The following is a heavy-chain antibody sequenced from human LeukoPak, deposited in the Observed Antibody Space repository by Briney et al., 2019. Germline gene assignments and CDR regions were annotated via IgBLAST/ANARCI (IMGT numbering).Heavy chain of an antibody. CDR1: GFTVSSIY. D-gene: IGHD3-10*01. CDR3: ARYYGSGSEPHYFDY. V-gene: IGHV3-66*01. Sequence: GGSLRLSCAASGFTVSSIYMSWVRQAPGKGLECVSIIYRGDTTFYADSVKGRFVISRDNSKNTLYLQMNSPRTEDTAVYYCARYYGSGSEPHYFDYWGQGTLVTVSS. CDR2: IYRGDTT. J-gene: IGHJ4*02.